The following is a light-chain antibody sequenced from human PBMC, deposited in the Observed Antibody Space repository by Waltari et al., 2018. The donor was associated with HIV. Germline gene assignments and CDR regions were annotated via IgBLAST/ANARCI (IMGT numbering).Light chain of an antibody. CDR1: TSDVGGYNY. Sequence: QSALTQPRSVSGSPGQPVTISCPGTTSDVGGYNYVSWYQQHPGNAPKRRIYDVNKRPSGVPDRFAGSKSGNTASLTISGLQTEDEADYYCYSYAGSYTSVFGTGTTVTVL. CDR2: DVN. CDR3: YSYAGSYTSV. J-gene: IGLJ1*01. V-gene: IGLV2-11*01.